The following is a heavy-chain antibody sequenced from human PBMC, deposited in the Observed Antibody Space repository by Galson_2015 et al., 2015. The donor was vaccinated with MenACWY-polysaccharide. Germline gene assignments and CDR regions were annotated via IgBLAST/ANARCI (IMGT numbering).Heavy chain of an antibody. J-gene: IGHJ4*02. D-gene: IGHD6-13*01. V-gene: IGHV1-69*10. Sequence: SVKVSCKASGGTFSSFAISWVRQAPGQGLEWMGGLVPLVGTNSAQKFQDRLTITADKSTSTALMELSSLTSEDTAVYYCAVAEFLARSADYFDDWGQGTLVTVSS. CDR2: LVPLVGT. CDR3: AVAEFLARSADYFDD. CDR1: GGTFSSFA.